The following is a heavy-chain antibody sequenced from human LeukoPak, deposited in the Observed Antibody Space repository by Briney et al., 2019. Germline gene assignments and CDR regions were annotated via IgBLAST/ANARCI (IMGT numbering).Heavy chain of an antibody. J-gene: IGHJ4*02. CDR1: GYTFTGYY. CDR3: ARGPYSGSYYYFDY. Sequence: ASVKVSCKASGYTFTGYYMHWVRQAPGQGPEWMGWINPNSGGTNYAQKFQGRVTMTRDTSISTAYMELSRLRSDDTAVYYCARGPYSGSYYYFDYWGQGTLVTVS. D-gene: IGHD1-26*01. V-gene: IGHV1-2*02. CDR2: INPNSGGT.